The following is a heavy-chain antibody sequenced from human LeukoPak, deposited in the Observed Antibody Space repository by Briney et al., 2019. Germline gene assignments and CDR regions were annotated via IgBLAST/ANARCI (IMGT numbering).Heavy chain of an antibody. D-gene: IGHD5-24*01. CDR3: ARDPLGRDGYNSDI. Sequence: GGSLRLSCAASGFTFSSYSMNWVRQAPGKGLEWVSSISSSSSYKYYADSVKGRFTISRDNAKNSLYLQMNSLRAEDTAVYYCARDPLGRDGYNSDIWGQGTMVTVSS. CDR2: ISSSSSYK. J-gene: IGHJ3*02. V-gene: IGHV3-21*01. CDR1: GFTFSSYS.